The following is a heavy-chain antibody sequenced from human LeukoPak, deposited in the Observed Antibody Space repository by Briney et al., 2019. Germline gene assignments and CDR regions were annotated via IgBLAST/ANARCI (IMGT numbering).Heavy chain of an antibody. CDR2: IYTSGST. CDR1: GGPISSYY. D-gene: IGHD6-19*01. CDR3: ARGGSSSSNFDY. J-gene: IGHJ4*02. Sequence: SETLFLTCTVSGGPISSYYWSWIRQPVGKGLEWIGRIYTSGSTNYNPSLKSRVTMSVDTSKNQFSLKLSSVTAADTAVYYCARGGSSSSNFDYWGQGTLVTVSS. V-gene: IGHV4-4*07.